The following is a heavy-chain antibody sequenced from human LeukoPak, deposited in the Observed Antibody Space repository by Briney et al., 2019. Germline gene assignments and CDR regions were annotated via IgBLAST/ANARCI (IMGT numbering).Heavy chain of an antibody. CDR3: AKASGYSYGYPFDY. Sequence: GGSLRLSCAASGFTFDDYAMHWVRQAPGKGLEWVSGISWSSGSIGYADSVKGRFTISRDNAKNSLYLQMNSLSAEDTALYYCAKASGYSYGYPFDYWGQGTLVTVSS. V-gene: IGHV3-9*01. CDR1: GFTFDDYA. D-gene: IGHD5-18*01. CDR2: ISWSSGSI. J-gene: IGHJ4*02.